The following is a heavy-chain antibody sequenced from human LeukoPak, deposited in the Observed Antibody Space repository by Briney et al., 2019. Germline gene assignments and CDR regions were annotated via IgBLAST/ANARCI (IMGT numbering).Heavy chain of an antibody. D-gene: IGHD2-15*01. CDR2: INYSGST. V-gene: IGHV4-34*01. CDR1: GGSFSGYY. CDR3: ARQGGYCSGGSCYSGYYYGMDV. Sequence: SETLSLTCAVYGGSFSGYYWSWIRQPPGKGLEWVGEINYSGSTKHNQSLKCRVTISVDTSKSQFSLKLSSVTAADTAVYYCARQGGYCSGGSCYSGYYYGMDVWGQGTTVTVSS. J-gene: IGHJ6*02.